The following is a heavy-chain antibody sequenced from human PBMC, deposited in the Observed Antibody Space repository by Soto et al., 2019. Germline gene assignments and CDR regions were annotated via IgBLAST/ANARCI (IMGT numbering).Heavy chain of an antibody. CDR2: IKQDGSEK. V-gene: IGHV3-7*01. Sequence: GGSLRLSCAASGFTFSSYWMSWVRQAPGKGLEWVANIKQDGSEKYYVDSVKGRFTISRDNAKNSLYLQMNSLRAEDTAVYYCARERVPAWIQLQYYYYYGMDVWGQGTTVTVSS. J-gene: IGHJ6*02. D-gene: IGHD5-18*01. CDR3: ARERVPAWIQLQYYYYYGMDV. CDR1: GFTFSSYW.